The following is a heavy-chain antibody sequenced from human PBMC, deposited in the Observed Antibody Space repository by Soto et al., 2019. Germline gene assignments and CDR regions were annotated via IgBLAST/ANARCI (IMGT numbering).Heavy chain of an antibody. CDR2: IKSKTEGGTT. CDR1: GFTFSNAW. J-gene: IGHJ6*02. V-gene: IGHV3-15*01. Sequence: EVQLVDSGGGLVKPGGSLRLSCAASGFTFSNAWMTWVRQAPGKGLEWVGRIKSKTEGGTTDYAAPVKGRFTISRDDSKNTLYLQMNSLKAEDTAVYYCTTCSTSCFNPYFYYGMDVWGQGTTVTVSS. CDR3: TTCSTSCFNPYFYYGMDV. D-gene: IGHD2-2*01.